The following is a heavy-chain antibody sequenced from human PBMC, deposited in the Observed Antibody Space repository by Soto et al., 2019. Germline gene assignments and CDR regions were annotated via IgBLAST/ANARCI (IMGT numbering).Heavy chain of an antibody. J-gene: IGHJ4*02. CDR1: GFTCSSYN. Sequence: EVQLVESVEGLVQPGGSLRLSCAASGFTCSSYNIHWIRQAPGKGLEFVSAISRSGDRTYYADSVKGRFTITRDNSKNTVWLQMGSLRAEDMAGYYCARARCSSGQCYYFDYWGRGALVSVSS. CDR2: ISRSGDRT. V-gene: IGHV3-64*02. D-gene: IGHD2-15*01. CDR3: ARARCSSGQCYYFDY.